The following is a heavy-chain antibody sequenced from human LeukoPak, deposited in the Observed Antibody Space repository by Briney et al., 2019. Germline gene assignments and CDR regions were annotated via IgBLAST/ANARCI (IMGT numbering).Heavy chain of an antibody. J-gene: IGHJ6*03. D-gene: IGHD2-2*01. V-gene: IGHV3-48*04. CDR2: ISSGGTTI. Sequence: GGSLRLSCAASGFTFNSYAMTWVRQAPGKGLEWLSHISSGGTTIYYADSVKGRFTVSRDNVENSLFLQVNSLRVDDTAVYYCVRDFEVPAAAPDYYYFYYMDVWGTGTTVTVSS. CDR1: GFTFNSYA. CDR3: VRDFEVPAAAPDYYYFYYMDV.